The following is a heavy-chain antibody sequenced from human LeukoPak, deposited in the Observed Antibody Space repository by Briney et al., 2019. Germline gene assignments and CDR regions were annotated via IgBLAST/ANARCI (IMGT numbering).Heavy chain of an antibody. D-gene: IGHD2-15*01. CDR3: ANLGDCSGGSCSGVPDY. CDR2: VIPIFGTA. V-gene: IGHV1-69*13. J-gene: IGHJ4*02. CDR1: GGTFSSYA. Sequence: SVKVSCKASGGTFSSYAISWVRQAPGQGLEWMGGVIPIFGTANYAQKFQGRVTITADESTSTAYLELSSLRSEDTAVYYCANLGDCSGGSCSGVPDYWGQGTLVTVSS.